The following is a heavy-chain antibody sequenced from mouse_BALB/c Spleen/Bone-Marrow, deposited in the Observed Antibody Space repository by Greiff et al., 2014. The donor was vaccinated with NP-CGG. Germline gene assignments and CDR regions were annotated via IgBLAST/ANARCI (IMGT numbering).Heavy chain of an antibody. CDR3: ALITAATFSYWYFDV. Sequence: EVQLVESGAELVKPGASVKLSCTASVFNIKDTYIHWMKQRPEQGLEWIGRIDPANGYTIYDPKFQGKATITADTTSNTAYLQLSSLTSEDTAVYYCALITAATFSYWYFDVWGAGTTVTVSS. CDR2: IDPANGYT. V-gene: IGHV14-3*02. D-gene: IGHD1-2*01. CDR1: VFNIKDTY. J-gene: IGHJ1*01.